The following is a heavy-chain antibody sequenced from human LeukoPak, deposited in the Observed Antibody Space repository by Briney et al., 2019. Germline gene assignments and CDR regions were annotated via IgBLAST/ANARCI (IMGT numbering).Heavy chain of an antibody. Sequence: GGSLRLSCAASGFTFSSYSMNWVRQAPGKGLEWVSSISSSSSYIYYADSVKGRFTISRDNAKNSLYLQMNSLRAEDTAVYYCARGYFAVGAFDTWGQGTMVTVSS. CDR3: ARGYFAVGAFDT. V-gene: IGHV3-21*01. CDR2: ISSSSSYI. CDR1: GFTFSSYS. J-gene: IGHJ3*02. D-gene: IGHD3-3*01.